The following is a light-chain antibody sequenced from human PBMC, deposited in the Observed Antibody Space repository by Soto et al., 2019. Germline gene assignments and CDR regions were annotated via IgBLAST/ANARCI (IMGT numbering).Light chain of an antibody. J-gene: IGKJ1*01. Sequence: DIQMNQSPSTLSASVGDRVTITCRASQSISSWLAWYQQKPGKAPKLLIYDADTLESGVPSRFSGGGSGTEFTLTINNLQPDDLATYICQQYKGYSTFGRGTNVDI. CDR3: QQYKGYST. V-gene: IGKV1-5*01. CDR2: DAD. CDR1: QSISSW.